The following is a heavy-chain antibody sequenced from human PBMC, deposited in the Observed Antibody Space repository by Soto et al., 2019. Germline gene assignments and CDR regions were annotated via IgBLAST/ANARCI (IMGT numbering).Heavy chain of an antibody. CDR2: IIPVVQTA. Sequence: QEQLVQSGAEVKKPGSSVKVSCKASGGLFSSYPISGVRQVPGPGLEWMGGIIPVVQTAYYTQRFQGRVTITADESTNTAYMELSSLRSEDTAIYYCARGGSGYTWFNEFWGQGTLVTVSS. J-gene: IGHJ1*01. CDR3: ARGGSGYTWFNEF. D-gene: IGHD3-22*01. CDR1: GGLFSSYP. V-gene: IGHV1-69*01.